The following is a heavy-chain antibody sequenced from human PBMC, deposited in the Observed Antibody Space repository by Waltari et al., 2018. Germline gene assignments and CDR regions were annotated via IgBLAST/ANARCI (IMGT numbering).Heavy chain of an antibody. J-gene: IGHJ5*02. Sequence: EVQLVESGGGLVQPGGSLRLSCAASGFTFSSYWMSWVRQAPGKGLEWVANIKQDGSEKYYVDSVKGRFTSSRDNAKNSLYLQMNSLRAEDTAVYYCARGKVHDFWSGYYAWGQGTLVTVSS. CDR1: GFTFSSYW. CDR2: IKQDGSEK. V-gene: IGHV3-7*04. D-gene: IGHD3-3*01. CDR3: ARGKVHDFWSGYYA.